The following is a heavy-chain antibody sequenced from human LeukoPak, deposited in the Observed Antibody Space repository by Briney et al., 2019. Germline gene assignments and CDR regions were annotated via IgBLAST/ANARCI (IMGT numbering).Heavy chain of an antibody. Sequence: PGGSLRLSCAASGFIVSSNYMTWVRQAPGKGLEWVSVIHNDGSTYYADSVKGRFTISRDNSKNTLYLQMNSLRAEDTAVYYCAKMLYDSSGYYHEWFDPWGQGTLVTVSS. CDR3: AKMLYDSSGYYHEWFDP. CDR1: GFIVSSNY. V-gene: IGHV3-53*01. CDR2: IHNDGST. J-gene: IGHJ5*02. D-gene: IGHD3-22*01.